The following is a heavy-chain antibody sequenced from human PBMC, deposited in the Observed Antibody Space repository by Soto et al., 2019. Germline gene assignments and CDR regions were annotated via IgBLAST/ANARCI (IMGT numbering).Heavy chain of an antibody. Sequence: SVKVSCKASGGTFSSYAISWVRQAPGQGLEWMGGIIPIFGTANYAQKFQGRVTITADKSTSTAYMELSSLRSEDTAVYYCARAGCSGGSYYSGYYYYGMDVWGQGTTVTVSS. V-gene: IGHV1-69*06. CDR2: IIPIFGTA. CDR3: ARAGCSGGSYYSGYYYYGMDV. D-gene: IGHD2-15*01. CDR1: GGTFSSYA. J-gene: IGHJ6*02.